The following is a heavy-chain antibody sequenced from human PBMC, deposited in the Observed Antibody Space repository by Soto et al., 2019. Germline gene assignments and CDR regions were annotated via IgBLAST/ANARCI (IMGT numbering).Heavy chain of an antibody. CDR3: ARLHGAYYYYYYMDV. CDR2: INHSGST. Sequence: SETLSLTCAVYGGSFSGYYWSWIRQPPGKGLEWIGEINHSGSTNYNPSLKSRVTISVDTSKNQFSLKLSSVTAADTAVYYCARLHGAYYYYYYMDVWGKGTTVTVSS. V-gene: IGHV4-34*01. CDR1: GGSFSGYY. D-gene: IGHD3-16*01. J-gene: IGHJ6*03.